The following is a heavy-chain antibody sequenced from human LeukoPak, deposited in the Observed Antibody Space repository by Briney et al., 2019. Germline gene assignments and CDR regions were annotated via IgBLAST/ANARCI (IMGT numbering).Heavy chain of an antibody. J-gene: IGHJ4*02. CDR2: ISGGGGST. V-gene: IGHV3-23*01. Sequence: PGGSLRLSCAASGFTLSSYGMSWVRQAPGKGLEWVSAISGGGGSTYYADSVKGRFTISRDNSKNTLYLQMNSLRAEDTAVYYCAKVAPPLSWVYYFDHWGQGTLVTVSS. CDR3: AKVAPPLSWVYYFDH. D-gene: IGHD3-16*01. CDR1: GFTLSSYG.